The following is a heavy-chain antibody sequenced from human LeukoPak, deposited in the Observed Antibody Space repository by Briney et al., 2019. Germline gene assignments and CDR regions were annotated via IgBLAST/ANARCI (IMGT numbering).Heavy chain of an antibody. CDR2: IKQDGSEL. CDR3: ARGPQWLVPDWYFDL. D-gene: IGHD6-19*01. Sequence: GESLRLSSAASGLTFSNYWMSWVRQARGKGLEWVANIKQDGSELYYVDSVKGRYTISRDNAKNSLYLQLNTLSAEDTAVYYCARGPQWLVPDWYFDLWGRGTLVTVST. V-gene: IGHV3-7*01. J-gene: IGHJ2*01. CDR1: GLTFSNYW.